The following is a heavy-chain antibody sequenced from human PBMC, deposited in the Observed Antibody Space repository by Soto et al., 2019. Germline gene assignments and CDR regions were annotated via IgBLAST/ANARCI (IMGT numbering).Heavy chain of an antibody. CDR2: IYWDDDK. D-gene: IGHD3-3*01. Sequence: SGPTLVNPTQTLTLTGTFSGFSLSTSGVGVGWIRQPPGKALEWLALIYWDDDKRYSPSLKSRLTITKDTSKNQVVLTMTNMEPVDTPTYYCAHRHLQKKYYVFGSVYQPSDYWGQGPLFPVSS. V-gene: IGHV2-5*02. CDR1: GFSLSTSGVG. J-gene: IGHJ4*02. CDR3: AHRHLQKKYYVFGSVYQPSDY.